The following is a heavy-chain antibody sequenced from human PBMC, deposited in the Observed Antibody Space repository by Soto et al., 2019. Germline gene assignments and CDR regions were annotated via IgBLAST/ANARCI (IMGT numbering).Heavy chain of an antibody. V-gene: IGHV4-34*01. D-gene: IGHD3-3*01. CDR3: ASTWYYDFWSGYYLDV. Sequence: SETLSLTCAVYGGSFSGYYWSWIRQPPGKGLEWIGEINHSGSTNYNPSLKSRVTISVGTSKNQFSLKLSSVTAADTAVYYCASTWYYDFWSGYYLDVWGQGTTVTVSS. J-gene: IGHJ6*02. CDR1: GGSFSGYY. CDR2: INHSGST.